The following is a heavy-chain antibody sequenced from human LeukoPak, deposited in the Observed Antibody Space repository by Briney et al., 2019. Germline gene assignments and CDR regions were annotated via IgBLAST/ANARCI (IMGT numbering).Heavy chain of an antibody. V-gene: IGHV1-2*02. CDR3: ARGVYCTNGVCYPHFDY. CDR2: INPNSGGT. Sequence: EASVKVSCKASVYTFTGYYMHWVRQAPGQGLEWMGWINPNSGGTNYAQKFQGRVTMTRDTSISTAYMELSRLRSDDTAVYYCARGVYCTNGVCYPHFDYWGQGTLVTVSS. CDR1: VYTFTGYY. D-gene: IGHD2-8*01. J-gene: IGHJ4*02.